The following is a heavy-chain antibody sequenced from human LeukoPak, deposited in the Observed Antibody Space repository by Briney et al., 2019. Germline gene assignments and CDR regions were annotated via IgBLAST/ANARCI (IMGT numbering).Heavy chain of an antibody. CDR1: GFSVSIKY. CDR2: LYSSGTT. D-gene: IGHD3-10*01. V-gene: IGHV3-53*01. CDR3: ARGGFGPSDALDI. Sequence: GGSLRLSCAASGFSVSIKYMNWVRQAPGKGLEWVSILYSSGTTYYATSVKGRSTISRDNSENKLYLQMNSLRAEDTAVYYCARGGFGPSDALDIWGQGTMVTVSS. J-gene: IGHJ3*02.